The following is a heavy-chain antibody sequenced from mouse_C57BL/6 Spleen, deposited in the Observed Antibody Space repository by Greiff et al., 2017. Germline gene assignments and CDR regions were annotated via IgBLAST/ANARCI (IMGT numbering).Heavy chain of an antibody. CDR3: ARGGADCDR. CDR2: INPNNGGT. J-gene: IGHJ3*02. CDR1: GYTFTDYY. V-gene: IGHV1-22*01. Sequence: VQLQQSGPELVKPGASVKLSCKASGYTFTDYYMHWVKQSPGKGLEWIGNINPNNGGTSYNQKFKGKATLTVNKSSSTAYMELRSLTSEGSALYCCARGGADCDRWGQGTLVTVSA.